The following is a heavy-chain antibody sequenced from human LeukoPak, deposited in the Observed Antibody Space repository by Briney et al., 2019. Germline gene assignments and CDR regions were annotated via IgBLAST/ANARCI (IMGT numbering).Heavy chain of an antibody. V-gene: IGHV3-48*03. CDR3: ARGGGELQCFDY. J-gene: IGHJ4*02. CDR1: GLTFSSYE. Sequence: GGSLRLSCAASGLTFSSYEMNWVRQAPGKGLEWVSYISSSGSTIYYADSVKGRFTISRDNAKNPLYLQMNSLRAEDTAVYYCARGGGELQCFDYWGQGTLVTVSS. CDR2: ISSSGSTI. D-gene: IGHD1-7*01.